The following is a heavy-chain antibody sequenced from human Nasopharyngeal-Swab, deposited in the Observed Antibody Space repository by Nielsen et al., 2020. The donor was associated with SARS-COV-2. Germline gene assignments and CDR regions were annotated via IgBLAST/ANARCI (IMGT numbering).Heavy chain of an antibody. D-gene: IGHD5-12*01. J-gene: IGHJ4*01. Sequence: SVKVSCKASGGTFSSYAISWVRQAPGQGLEWMGGIISIFGTANYAQKFQGRVTITADKSTNTAYMELSSLRSEDTAVYYCARTDSGSVARYFDYWGQGTLVTVSS. CDR1: GGTFSSYA. CDR3: ARTDSGSVARYFDY. CDR2: IISIFGTA. V-gene: IGHV1-69*06.